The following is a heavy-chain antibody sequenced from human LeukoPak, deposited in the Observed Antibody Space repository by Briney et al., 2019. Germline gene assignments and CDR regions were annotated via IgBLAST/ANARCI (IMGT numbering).Heavy chain of an antibody. V-gene: IGHV3-53*01. D-gene: IGHD1-1*01. Sequence: PGGSLRLSCAASGFTVSSNYMSWVRQAPGKGLEWVSVIYSGGSTYYADSVKGRFTISRDNSKNTLYLQMNSLRAEDTAVYYCARVSPSGWNEFDYWGQGTLVTVSS. CDR1: GFTVSSNY. J-gene: IGHJ4*02. CDR2: IYSGGST. CDR3: ARVSPSGWNEFDY.